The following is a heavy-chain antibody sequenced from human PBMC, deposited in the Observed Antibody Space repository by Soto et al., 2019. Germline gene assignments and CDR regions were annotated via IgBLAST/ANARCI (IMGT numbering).Heavy chain of an antibody. CDR3: ARDSGLDGYTRGEIDYYYGMDV. CDR2: IIPILGIA. V-gene: IGHV1-69*08. J-gene: IGHJ6*02. CDR1: GGTFSSYT. D-gene: IGHD3-10*01. Sequence: QVQLVQSGAEVKKPGSSVKVSCKASGGTFSSYTISWVRQAPGQGLEWMGRIIPILGIANYAQKFQGRVTITADKSTGTAYMELRSLRSQDTAVYYCARDSGLDGYTRGEIDYYYGMDVWGQGTTVTVSS.